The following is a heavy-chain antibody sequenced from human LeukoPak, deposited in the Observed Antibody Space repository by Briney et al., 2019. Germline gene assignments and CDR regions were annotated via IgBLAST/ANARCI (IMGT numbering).Heavy chain of an antibody. CDR2: ISYSGST. V-gene: IGHV4-59*01. Sequence: PSETLSLTCTVSGGSISSYYWSWIRQPPGKGLEWIGYISYSGSTNYNPSLKSRVTISLDTSKNQFSLKLSSVTAADTAVYYCARISTTVTTAWFDPWGQGTPVTVSS. CDR3: ARISTTVTTAWFDP. J-gene: IGHJ5*02. D-gene: IGHD4-11*01. CDR1: GGSISSYY.